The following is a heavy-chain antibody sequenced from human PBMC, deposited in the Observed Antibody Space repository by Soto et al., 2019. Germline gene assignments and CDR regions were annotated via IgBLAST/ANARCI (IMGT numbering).Heavy chain of an antibody. Sequence: GGSLRLSCAASGFTFSNAWMNWVRQAPGKGLEWVGRIKSKTDGGTTDYAAPVKGRFTISRDDSKNTLYLQMNSLKTEDTAVYYCTTDTIVVVRGYYFDYWGQGTLVTVSS. CDR3: TTDTIVVVRGYYFDY. V-gene: IGHV3-15*07. CDR2: IKSKTDGGTT. J-gene: IGHJ4*02. D-gene: IGHD3-22*01. CDR1: GFTFSNAW.